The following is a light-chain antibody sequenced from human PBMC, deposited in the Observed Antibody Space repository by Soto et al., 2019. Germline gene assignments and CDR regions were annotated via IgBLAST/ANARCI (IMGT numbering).Light chain of an antibody. CDR1: QSGSSF. J-gene: IGKJ2*01. Sequence: EIVLTQSPATLSLSPGKRSTLSCRASQSGSSFLAWYQQKPGRAPTLRSYDASNRATGIPARFIGSWSVTDFTLTISSLEPEDFAVYYCQQRSNSLMYTVGQATKLEIK. V-gene: IGKV3-11*01. CDR3: QQRSNSLMYT. CDR2: DAS.